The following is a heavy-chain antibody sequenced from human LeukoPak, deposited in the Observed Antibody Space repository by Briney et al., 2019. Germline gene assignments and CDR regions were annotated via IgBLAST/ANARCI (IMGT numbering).Heavy chain of an antibody. J-gene: IGHJ4*02. CDR1: GGSMSSYY. CDR2: IYTSGTT. Sequence: PSGTLSLTCTVSGGSMSSYYWSWIRQPAGKGLEWIGRIYTSGTTHYNPSLKSRVTMSVDTSKNQFSLKLSSVTAADTALYYCARDLVDTAMASPFDYWGQGTLVTVSS. V-gene: IGHV4-4*07. D-gene: IGHD5-18*01. CDR3: ARDLVDTAMASPFDY.